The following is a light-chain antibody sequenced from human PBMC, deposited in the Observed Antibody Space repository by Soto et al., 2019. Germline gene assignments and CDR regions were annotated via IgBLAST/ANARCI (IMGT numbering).Light chain of an antibody. CDR2: AAS. CDR1: QAISSY. Sequence: DIQMTQSPYPLSASVGDRVTITCRASQAISSYLNWYQQKPGKAPKLLIYAASSLQSGVPSRFSGSGSGTDFTLTISSLQPEDFATYYCQQSYSAPLTFGGGTKVEIE. J-gene: IGKJ4*01. V-gene: IGKV1-39*01. CDR3: QQSYSAPLT.